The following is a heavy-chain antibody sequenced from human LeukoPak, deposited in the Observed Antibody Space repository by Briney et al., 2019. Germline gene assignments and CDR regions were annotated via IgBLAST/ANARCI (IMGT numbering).Heavy chain of an antibody. D-gene: IGHD2-21*02. CDR3: ARRCGGDCYSKMGLDL. Sequence: SETLSLTCIVSGGFISNSIYYWAWIRQPPGEGLEWIGSIHYSGKTYYYPSLKSRVTMSADTSKNQFSLKLSSVTAADTAVYYCARRCGGDCYSKMGLDLWGQGTAATVSS. CDR1: GGFISNSIYY. J-gene: IGHJ5*02. CDR2: IHYSGKT. V-gene: IGHV4-39*01.